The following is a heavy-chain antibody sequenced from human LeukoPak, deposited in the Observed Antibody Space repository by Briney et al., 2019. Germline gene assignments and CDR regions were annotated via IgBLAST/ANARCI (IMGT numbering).Heavy chain of an antibody. CDR3: ARDFSSRYNWNYSGGSWFDP. J-gene: IGHJ5*02. CDR1: GFTFSSYA. V-gene: IGHV3-30-3*01. D-gene: IGHD1-7*01. CDR2: ISYDGSNK. Sequence: GRSLRLSCAASGFTFSSYAMHWVRQAPGKGLEWVAVISYDGSNKYYADSVKGRFTISRDNSKNTLYLQMNSLRAEDTAVYYCARDFSSRYNWNYSGGSWFDPWGQGTLVTVSS.